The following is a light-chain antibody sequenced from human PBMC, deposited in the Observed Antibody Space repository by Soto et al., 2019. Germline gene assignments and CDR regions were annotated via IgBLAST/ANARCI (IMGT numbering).Light chain of an antibody. CDR2: RSS. J-gene: IGKJ2*01. V-gene: IGKV3-15*01. CDR3: QQYDNWPPRYT. CDR1: QSVSDN. Sequence: EIVMTQSPATLSVSPGERATLSCRASQSVSDNLAWYHQKPGQAPRLLFYRSSTRATGIPARFSGSGSGTEFTLTISSLQSEDFAVYYCQQYDNWPPRYTFGQGTKLEIK.